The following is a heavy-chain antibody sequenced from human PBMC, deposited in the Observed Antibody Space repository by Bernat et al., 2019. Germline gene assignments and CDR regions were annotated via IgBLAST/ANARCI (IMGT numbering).Heavy chain of an antibody. D-gene: IGHD3-22*01. CDR2: ISGSGGST. J-gene: IGHJ4*02. CDR1: GFTFATYV. Sequence: EVQLLESGGGLVQPGGSLRLSCAASGFTFATYVMTWVRQTPGKGLKWVSTISGSGGSTYYADSVKGRFTASRDNSKNTLYLQMNSLRAEDTAVYYCAKAVNYYDSSGYDYWGQGTLVTVSS. CDR3: AKAVNYYDSSGYDY. V-gene: IGHV3-23*01.